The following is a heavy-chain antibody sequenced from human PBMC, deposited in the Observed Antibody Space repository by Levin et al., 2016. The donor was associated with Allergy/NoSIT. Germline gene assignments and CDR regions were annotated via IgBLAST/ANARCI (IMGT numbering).Heavy chain of an antibody. D-gene: IGHD3-3*01. V-gene: IGHV3-23*01. CDR1: GFTFRNYA. CDR3: AGRPPHYDPWSGYDI. J-gene: IGHJ4*02. Sequence: GGSLRLSCAASGFTFRNYAMIWVRQAPGKGLEWVSAISNTADATKDADSVKGRFTVSRDNFNNMVFLQMRSLRAEDTAIYYCAGRPPHYDPWSGYDIWGRGTLVTVSS. CDR2: ISNTADAT.